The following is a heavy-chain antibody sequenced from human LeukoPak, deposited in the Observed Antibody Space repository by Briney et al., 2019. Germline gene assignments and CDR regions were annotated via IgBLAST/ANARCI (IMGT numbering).Heavy chain of an antibody. V-gene: IGHV3-23*01. J-gene: IGHJ4*02. D-gene: IGHD5-24*01. CDR1: GFTFSSYA. Sequence: GGSLRLSCAASGFTFSSYAMSWVRQAPGKGLEWVSAISGSGDSTFYADSVKGRFTISRDNSRNTLSLQMNSLRAEDTAVYYCAKERTDGYNSCVDHWGQGTLVTVSS. CDR3: AKERTDGYNSCVDH. CDR2: ISGSGDST.